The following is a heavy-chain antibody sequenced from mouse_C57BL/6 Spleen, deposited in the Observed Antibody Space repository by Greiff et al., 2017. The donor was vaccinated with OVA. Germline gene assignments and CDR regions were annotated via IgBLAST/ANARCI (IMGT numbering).Heavy chain of an antibody. CDR1: GYTFTDYN. J-gene: IGHJ1*03. Sequence: EVQLQQSGPELVKPGASVKMSCKASGYTFTDYNMHWVKQSHGKSLEWIGYINPNNGGTSYNQKFKGKATLTVNKSSSTAYMELRSLTSEDSAVYYCARGRYYGSSFRSYWYFDVWGTGTTVTVSS. CDR2: INPNNGGT. D-gene: IGHD1-1*01. CDR3: ARGRYYGSSFRSYWYFDV. V-gene: IGHV1-22*01.